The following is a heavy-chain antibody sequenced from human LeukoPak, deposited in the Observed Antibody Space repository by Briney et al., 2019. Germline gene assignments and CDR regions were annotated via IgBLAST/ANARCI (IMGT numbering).Heavy chain of an antibody. J-gene: IGHJ4*02. Sequence: GASVKVSCKASGYTFSTHHIHWVRQAPGQGLEWMCWIVPDGRDTKYAEKFQGRVTLTVDTSINTAYMELHSLTSDDTAVYYCSGRYDPGPVWGQGTLITASS. D-gene: IGHD3-10*02. CDR2: IVPDGRDT. V-gene: IGHV1-2*02. CDR1: GYTFSTHH. CDR3: SGRYDPGPV.